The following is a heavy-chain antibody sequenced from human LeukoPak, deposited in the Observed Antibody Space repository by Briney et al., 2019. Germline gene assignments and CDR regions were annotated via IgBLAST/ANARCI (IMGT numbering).Heavy chain of an antibody. Sequence: ASVKVSCKASEYTFTDYYIHWVRQAPGQGLEWMGWINPDSGGTSYAQTFQGRVTVTRDTSISTAYMQLSRLRSDDTAVYYCARGRHRDGYNVDYWGQGTLVTVSS. CDR3: ARGRHRDGYNVDY. D-gene: IGHD5-24*01. CDR2: INPDSGGT. V-gene: IGHV1-2*02. CDR1: EYTFTDYY. J-gene: IGHJ4*02.